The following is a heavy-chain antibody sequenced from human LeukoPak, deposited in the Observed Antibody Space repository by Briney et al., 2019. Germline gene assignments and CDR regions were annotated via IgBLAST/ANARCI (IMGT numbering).Heavy chain of an antibody. CDR2: ISTIFGTA. CDR1: GGTFSSYA. CDR3: ARDHSSDYTNTGFDY. Sequence: SVKISCKASGGTFSSYAISWGRQAPGQGLEWMGRISTIFGTANYAQNFQGRVTITNDESTSTAYMELSSLRSEDTAVYYCARDHSSDYTNTGFDYRGQGNLVTVSS. J-gene: IGHJ4*02. V-gene: IGHV1-69*05. D-gene: IGHD6-25*01.